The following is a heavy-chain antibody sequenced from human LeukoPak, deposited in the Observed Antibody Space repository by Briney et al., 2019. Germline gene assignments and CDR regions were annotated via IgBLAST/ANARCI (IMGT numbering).Heavy chain of an antibody. V-gene: IGHV3-30*18. D-gene: IGHD3-3*01. Sequence: GRSLRLSCAASGFTFSSYGMHWVRQALGKGLEWVAVISYDGSNKYYADSVKGRFTISRDNSKNTLYLQMNSLRAEDTAVYYCAKDTSGPFDYWGQGTLVTVSS. CDR3: AKDTSGPFDY. CDR2: ISYDGSNK. J-gene: IGHJ4*02. CDR1: GFTFSSYG.